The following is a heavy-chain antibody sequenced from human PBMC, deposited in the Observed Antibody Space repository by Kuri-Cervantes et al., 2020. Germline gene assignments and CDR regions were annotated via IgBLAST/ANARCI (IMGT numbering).Heavy chain of an antibody. J-gene: IGHJ4*02. CDR1: GGTFSSYA. CDR3: ARGWPGSGSNLDY. Sequence: LVKVSCKASGGTFSSYAISWVRQAPGQGLEWMGGIIPIFGTANYAQKFQGRVTITADESTSTAYMELSSLRSEDTAVYYCARGWPGSGSNLDYCGQGTLVTVSS. V-gene: IGHV1-69*13. CDR2: IIPIFGTA. D-gene: IGHD3-10*01.